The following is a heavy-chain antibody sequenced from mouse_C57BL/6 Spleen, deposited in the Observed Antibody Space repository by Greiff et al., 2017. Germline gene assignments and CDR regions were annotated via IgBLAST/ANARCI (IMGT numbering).Heavy chain of an antibody. Sequence: EVKLVESGGDLVKPGGSLKLSCAASGFTFSSYGMSWVRQTPDKRLEWVATISSGGSYTYYPDSVKGRFTISIYNANNTLYLQMSSLKSEYTTMYYCARPYYYGSSYVLYYFDYWGQGTTLTVSS. J-gene: IGHJ2*01. CDR2: ISSGGSYT. V-gene: IGHV5-6*01. D-gene: IGHD1-1*01. CDR3: ARPYYYGSSYVLYYFDY. CDR1: GFTFSSYG.